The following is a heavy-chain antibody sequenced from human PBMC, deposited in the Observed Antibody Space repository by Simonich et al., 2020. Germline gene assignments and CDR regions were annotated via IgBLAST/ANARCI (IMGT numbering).Heavy chain of an antibody. J-gene: IGHJ3*02. D-gene: IGHD1-26*01. CDR1: GGSFSGYY. V-gene: IGHV4-34*01. Sequence: QVQLQQWGAGLLKPSETLSLTCAVYGGSFSGYYWSWIRQPPGKGLEWIGEINHSGSTNHNPSLKSRVTISVDTSKNQFSLKLSSVTAADTAVYYCARVGGPDAFDIWGQGTMVTVSS. CDR3: ARVGGPDAFDI. CDR2: INHSGST.